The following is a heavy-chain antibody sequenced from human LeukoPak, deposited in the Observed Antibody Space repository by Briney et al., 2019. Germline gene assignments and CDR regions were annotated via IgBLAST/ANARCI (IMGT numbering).Heavy chain of an antibody. CDR2: ISGSGGTT. Sequence: GGSLRISCAASGFTFSSYAMSWVRQAPGKGLELVSGISGSGGTTYYADSVKGRFTISRDNSKNTLYLQMNSLRAEDTALYYCARRYFDYWGQGTLVTVSS. J-gene: IGHJ4*02. CDR3: ARRYFDY. CDR1: GFTFSSYA. V-gene: IGHV3-23*01.